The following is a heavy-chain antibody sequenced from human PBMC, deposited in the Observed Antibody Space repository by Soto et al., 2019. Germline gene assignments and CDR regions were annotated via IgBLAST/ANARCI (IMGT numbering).Heavy chain of an antibody. D-gene: IGHD4-17*01. V-gene: IGHV4-30-4*01. J-gene: IGHJ6*02. CDR3: ARVATTLPYYYGMDV. CDR2: IYYSGST. Sequence: QVQLHESGPGLVKPSQTLSLTCTVSGGSISSGDYYWSWIRQPPGKGLEWIGYIYYSGSTYYNPSLKSLVTISVDTSKNQFALKLSSVTAADTAVYYCARVATTLPYYYGMDVWGQGTTVTVSS. CDR1: GGSISSGDYY.